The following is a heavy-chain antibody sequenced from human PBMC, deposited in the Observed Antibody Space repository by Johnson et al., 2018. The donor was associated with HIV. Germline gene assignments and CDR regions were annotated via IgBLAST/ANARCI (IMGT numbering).Heavy chain of an antibody. CDR2: ISSSGSII. D-gene: IGHD6-13*01. CDR1: GLTFSDYY. V-gene: IGHV3-11*04. Sequence: QVQLVESGGGLVQPGGSLRLSCVASGLTFSDYYLSWIRQAPGKGLEWISYISSSGSIIYYGASVKGRFTISRDNAKTSLYLQMNSLRAEDTAVYYCARGGWRGIATPDACDIWGQGTMVTVSS. J-gene: IGHJ3*02. CDR3: ARGGWRGIATPDACDI.